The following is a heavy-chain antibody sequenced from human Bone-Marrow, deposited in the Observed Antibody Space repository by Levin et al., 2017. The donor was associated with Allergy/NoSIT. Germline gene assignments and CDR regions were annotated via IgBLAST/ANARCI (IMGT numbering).Heavy chain of an antibody. Sequence: GGSLRLSCAASGFTFSSYSMNWVRQAPGKGLEWVSSISSSSSYIYYADSVKGRFTISRDNAKNSLYLQMNSLRAEDTAVYYCAREGRGYSYGYDHPSDYWGQGTLVTVSS. J-gene: IGHJ4*02. D-gene: IGHD5-18*01. CDR3: AREGRGYSYGYDHPSDY. V-gene: IGHV3-21*01. CDR1: GFTFSSYS. CDR2: ISSSSSYI.